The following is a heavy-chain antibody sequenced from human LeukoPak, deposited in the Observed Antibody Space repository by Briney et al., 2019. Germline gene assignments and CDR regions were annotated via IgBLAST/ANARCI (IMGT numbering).Heavy chain of an antibody. J-gene: IGHJ4*02. CDR3: ARVPYSSGWPYFDY. Sequence: SETLSLTCTVSGGSINSYYWSWIRQPPGKGLEWIGYIYYSGSTNYNPSLKSRVTISVDTSKNQSSLKLSSVTAADTAVYYCARVPYSSGWPYFDYWGQGTLVTVSS. V-gene: IGHV4-59*01. D-gene: IGHD6-19*01. CDR2: IYYSGST. CDR1: GGSINSYY.